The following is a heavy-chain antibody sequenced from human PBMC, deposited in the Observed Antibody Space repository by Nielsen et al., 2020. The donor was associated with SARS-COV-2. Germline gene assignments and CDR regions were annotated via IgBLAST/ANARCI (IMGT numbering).Heavy chain of an antibody. Sequence: VTVSCQASGYTFTSYGISWVRQAPGQGLEWMGWISAYNGNTNYAQKLQGRVTMTTDTSTSTAYMELRSLRSDDTAVYYCARDSEKRSCDYWGQGTLVTVSS. CDR2: ISAYNGNT. J-gene: IGHJ4*02. CDR3: ARDSEKRSCDY. CDR1: GYTFTSYG. D-gene: IGHD6-19*01. V-gene: IGHV1-18*01.